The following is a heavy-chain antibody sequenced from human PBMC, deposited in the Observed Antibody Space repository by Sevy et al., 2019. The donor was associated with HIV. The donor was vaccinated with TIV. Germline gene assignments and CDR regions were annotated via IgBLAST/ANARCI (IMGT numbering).Heavy chain of an antibody. J-gene: IGHJ5*02. Sequence: VSVKVSCKASGYNFYIHWVRQAPGQGLEWMGRVTPNSGATSYAQKFQDRVAMTMDTSINTAYMELSGLKSDDTAIYYCAGQSLGWYNWFDPWGQGTLVTVSS. D-gene: IGHD6-19*01. CDR1: GYNFY. CDR3: AGQSLGWYNWFDP. CDR2: VTPNSGAT. V-gene: IGHV1-2*06.